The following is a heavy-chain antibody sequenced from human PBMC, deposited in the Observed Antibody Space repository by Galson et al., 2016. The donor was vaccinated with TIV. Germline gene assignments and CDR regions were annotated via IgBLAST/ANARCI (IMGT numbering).Heavy chain of an antibody. J-gene: IGHJ5*02. CDR1: GDPLSTYH. V-gene: IGHV4-59*01. CDR3: ARDRRHSYGKDFDP. CDR2: IRYNEDT. Sequence: SETLSLTCSVSGDPLSTYHWNWIRQPPGKGLEWIGEIRYNEDTNYNPSLTSRASMSIDTSKNQFSLRLYSVTAADTAVYYCARDRRHSYGKDFDPWGQGTLVIVSA. D-gene: IGHD4-17*01.